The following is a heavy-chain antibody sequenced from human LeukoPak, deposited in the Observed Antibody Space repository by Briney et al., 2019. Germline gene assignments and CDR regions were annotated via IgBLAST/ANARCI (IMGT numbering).Heavy chain of an antibody. CDR3: ARLGVVTAIPIGAFDI. D-gene: IGHD2-21*02. CDR2: ISGSGGST. V-gene: IGHV3-23*01. CDR1: GFTFSSYA. Sequence: GGSLRLSCAASGFTFSSYAMSWVRQAPGKGLEWVSAISGSGGSTYYADSVKGRFTISGDNSKNTLYLQMNSLRAEDTAVYYCARLGVVTAIPIGAFDIWGQGTMVTVSS. J-gene: IGHJ3*02.